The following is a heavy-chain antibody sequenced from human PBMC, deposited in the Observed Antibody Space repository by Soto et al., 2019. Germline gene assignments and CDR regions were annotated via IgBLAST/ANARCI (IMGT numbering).Heavy chain of an antibody. Sequence: SETLSLTCAVSGYSIRSGYFWGWIRQPTGKGLEWIGSMYHSGITYYNLSLKSRVTISVDTSKNQLSLKLSSATAADTAVYYCARSMYSTSAQRYYGMDVWCQETTVTASS. V-gene: IGHV4-38-2*01. CDR1: GYSIRSGYF. J-gene: IGHJ6*02. CDR3: ARSMYSTSAQRYYGMDV. D-gene: IGHD6-6*01. CDR2: MYHSGIT.